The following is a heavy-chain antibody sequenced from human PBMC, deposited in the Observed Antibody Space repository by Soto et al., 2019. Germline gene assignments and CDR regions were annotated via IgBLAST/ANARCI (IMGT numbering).Heavy chain of an antibody. D-gene: IGHD2-21*02. Sequence: GGSLRLSCAASGFTFSSYGMHWVRQAPGKGLEWVAVISYDGSNKYYADSVKGRFTISRDNSKNTLYLQMNSLRAEDTAVYYCANSYGCGGDCYSIDYWGQGTLVTVSS. CDR2: ISYDGSNK. J-gene: IGHJ4*02. CDR1: GFTFSSYG. V-gene: IGHV3-30*18. CDR3: ANSYGCGGDCYSIDY.